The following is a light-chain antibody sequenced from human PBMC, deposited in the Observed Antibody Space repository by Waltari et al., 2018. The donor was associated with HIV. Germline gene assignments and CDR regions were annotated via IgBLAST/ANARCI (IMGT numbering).Light chain of an antibody. Sequence: EIVLTQSPATLSLSPGEGATLSCRASQSVTTYLAWFQQKPGQPPRLLIFDASSRATGVPARFSGSGSGTDFSLTIGSLEPEDFAIYYCQARHSWPPLFTFGPGTKVEMK. CDR3: QARHSWPPLFT. V-gene: IGKV3-11*01. J-gene: IGKJ3*01. CDR2: DAS. CDR1: QSVTTY.